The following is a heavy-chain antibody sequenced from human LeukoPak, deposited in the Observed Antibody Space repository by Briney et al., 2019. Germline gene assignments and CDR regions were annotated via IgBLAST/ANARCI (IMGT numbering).Heavy chain of an antibody. V-gene: IGHV3-23*01. CDR1: GFTFSSYG. D-gene: IGHD3-22*01. J-gene: IGHJ6*03. CDR3: ARVGYYDSRNPPYYYYMDV. CDR2: ISGSGGST. Sequence: PGGSLRLSCAASGFTFSSYGMSWVRQAPGKGLEWVSAISGSGGSTYYADSVKGRFTISRDNSKNTLYLQMNSLRAEDTAVYYCARVGYYDSRNPPYYYYMDVWGKGTTVTISS.